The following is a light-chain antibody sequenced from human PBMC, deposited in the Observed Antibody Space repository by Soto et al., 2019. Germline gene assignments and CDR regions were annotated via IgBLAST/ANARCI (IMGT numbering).Light chain of an antibody. CDR1: QSVNNN. J-gene: IGKJ5*01. CDR3: QQYSQWPIT. V-gene: IGKV3-15*01. Sequence: EIVLTQSPATLSVSPGERATLSCRASQSVNNNYLACYQQKPGQAPRLLIYGISTRATGVPARFSGSGSGTEFTPSISSLQSEDFAVYSCQQYSQWPITFGQGTRLEIK. CDR2: GIS.